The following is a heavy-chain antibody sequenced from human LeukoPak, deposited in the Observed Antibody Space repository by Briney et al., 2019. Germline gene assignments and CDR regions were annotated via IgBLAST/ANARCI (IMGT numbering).Heavy chain of an antibody. CDR2: ISGSGDT. D-gene: IGHD3-16*01. V-gene: IGHV3-23*01. J-gene: IGHJ4*02. Sequence: GGSLKLSCTASEFTFSSYVMTWVRQAPGKGLEWVSGISGSGDTYYADSVKGRFTISRDNSRNRLYLQMNSLRAEDTAVYYCAKDKDLSLGDDRQYWGQGTLATVSS. CDR3: AKDKDLSLGDDRQY. CDR1: EFTFSSYV.